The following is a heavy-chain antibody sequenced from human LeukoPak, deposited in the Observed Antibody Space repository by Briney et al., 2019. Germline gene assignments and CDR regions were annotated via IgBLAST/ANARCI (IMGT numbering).Heavy chain of an antibody. CDR3: MKGGWRSPFDY. CDR1: GFPFKTYP. D-gene: IGHD6-19*01. V-gene: IGHV3-23*01. CDR2: VGDNGGGT. Sequence: PGGSLRLSCAASGFPFKTYPMTWVRQAPGKGLEWISAVGDNGGGTFYADSVKGRFTISKDVSSDTLYLQMDSLTADDTAVYYCMKGGWRSPFDYWGQGTMVTVSS. J-gene: IGHJ4*02.